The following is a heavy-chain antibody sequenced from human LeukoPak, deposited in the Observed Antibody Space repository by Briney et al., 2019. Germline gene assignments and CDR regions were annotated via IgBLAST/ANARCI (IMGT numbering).Heavy chain of an antibody. Sequence: SETLSLTCAVSGVSIRSYFWSWIRQPPGKGLEWIGYIYYSGSTNYNPSLKSRVTISVDTSKSQFSLNLSSVTAADTAVYYCAREYSSSSEGIWFDPWGQGTLVTVSS. CDR2: IYYSGST. V-gene: IGHV4-59*01. J-gene: IGHJ5*02. CDR1: GVSIRSYF. D-gene: IGHD6-6*01. CDR3: AREYSSSSEGIWFDP.